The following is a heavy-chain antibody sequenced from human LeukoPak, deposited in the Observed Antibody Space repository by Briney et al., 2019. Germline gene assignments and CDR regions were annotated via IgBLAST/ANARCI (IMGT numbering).Heavy chain of an antibody. CDR3: ARPTNIATPYFDY. CDR1: GYSFTNYW. D-gene: IGHD6-6*01. V-gene: IGHV5-51*01. CDR2: IYPGDSDT. J-gene: IGHJ4*02. Sequence: GESLKISCKGSGYSFTNYWIGWVRQMPGKGLEWMGIIYPGDSDTRYSPSFQDQVTISADKSISTAYLQWSSLKASDTAMYYCARPTNIATPYFDYWSQGTLVTVSS.